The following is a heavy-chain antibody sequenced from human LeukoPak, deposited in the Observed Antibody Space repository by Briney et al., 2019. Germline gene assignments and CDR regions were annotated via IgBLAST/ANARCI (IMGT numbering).Heavy chain of an antibody. CDR1: GFSFSSYA. CDR2: ISYDGTIK. CDR3: ARGDSSGYCLDY. D-gene: IGHD3-22*01. J-gene: IGHJ4*02. V-gene: IGHV3-30*14. Sequence: GGSLRLSCAASGFSFSSYALHWVRQAPGKGLEWVTVISYDGTIKYYADSVKGRFTISRDNSKNTLYLQMNSLRAEDTAVYYCARGDSSGYCLDYWGQGTLVTVSS.